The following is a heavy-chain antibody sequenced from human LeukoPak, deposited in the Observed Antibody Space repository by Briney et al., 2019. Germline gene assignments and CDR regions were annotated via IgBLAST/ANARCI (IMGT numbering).Heavy chain of an antibody. J-gene: IGHJ4*02. D-gene: IGHD3-22*01. V-gene: IGHV4-34*01. CDR3: ARRIFGSSGYYGNFDY. Sequence: PSETLSLTCAVYGGSFSGHYWSWIRQPPGQGLEWIGEINRGGDTDYSPSLKSRVTISLDTSKNQFSLKLSSVTAADTAVYYCARRIFGSSGYYGNFDYWGQGTLVTVSS. CDR2: INRGGDT. CDR1: GGSFSGHY.